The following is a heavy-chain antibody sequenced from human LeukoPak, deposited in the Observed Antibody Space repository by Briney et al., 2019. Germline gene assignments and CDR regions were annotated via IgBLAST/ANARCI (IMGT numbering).Heavy chain of an antibody. V-gene: IGHV3-53*05. D-gene: IGHD3-10*01. CDR3: AKEYDSGGYGANFDY. CDR2: IHSGGKT. J-gene: IGHJ4*02. CDR1: GFTVSSSY. Sequence: PGGSLRLSCAASGFTVSSSYMSWVRQAPGKGLEWVSVIHSGGKTYYADSVKGRFTISRDNSRNTMYLQVDSLRAEDTAVYYCAKEYDSGGYGANFDYWGQGTLVTVSS.